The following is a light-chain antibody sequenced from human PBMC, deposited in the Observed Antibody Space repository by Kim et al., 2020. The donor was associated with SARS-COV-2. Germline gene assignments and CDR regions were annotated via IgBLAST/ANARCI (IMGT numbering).Light chain of an antibody. CDR3: QESYNDPYT. CDR1: QSITTY. V-gene: IGKV1-39*01. Sequence: SGSVGDRVTITCRASQSITTYLNWYQQKPGNAPKLLIYSASTLQAGVPSRFTGSGSGTDFTLTISNLQPEDFATYYCQESYNDPYTFGQGTKLEI. J-gene: IGKJ2*01. CDR2: SAS.